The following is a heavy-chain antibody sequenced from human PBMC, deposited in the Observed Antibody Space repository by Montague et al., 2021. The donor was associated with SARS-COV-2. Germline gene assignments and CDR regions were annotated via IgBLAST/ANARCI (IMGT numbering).Heavy chain of an antibody. V-gene: IGHV4-59*01. D-gene: IGHD3-3*01. CDR3: ARRGTGNYEILDY. J-gene: IGHJ4*02. CDR1: GGSMRRYY. Sequence: SETLSLTCTIPGGSMRRYYWTWIRQLPGKELEWIGSIYDSGGARYNPSRKSRVSISVDASKNQFSLRVTSVTAADTAVYFCARRGTGNYEILDYWGQGILVTVSS. CDR2: IYDSGGA.